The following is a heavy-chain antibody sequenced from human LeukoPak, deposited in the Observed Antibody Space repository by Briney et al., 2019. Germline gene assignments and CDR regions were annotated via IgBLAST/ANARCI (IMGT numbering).Heavy chain of an antibody. D-gene: IGHD3-3*01. Sequence: SETLSLTCTVSGGSISSSSYYWGWIRQPPGKGLEWIGSIYYSGRTYYNPSLKSRVTISVDTSKNQFSLKLSSVTAADTAVYYCARHAGFLEWLLADNWFDPWGQGTLVTVSS. CDR2: IYYSGRT. V-gene: IGHV4-39*01. J-gene: IGHJ5*02. CDR3: ARHAGFLEWLLADNWFDP. CDR1: GGSISSSSYY.